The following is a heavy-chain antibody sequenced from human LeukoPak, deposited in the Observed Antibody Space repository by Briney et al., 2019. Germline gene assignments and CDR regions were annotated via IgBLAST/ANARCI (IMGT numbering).Heavy chain of an antibody. CDR1: GGSISSGDYY. J-gene: IGHJ4*02. V-gene: IGHV4-30-4*01. D-gene: IGHD6-13*01. Sequence: SETLSLTCTVSGGSISSGDYYWSWIRQPPGKGLEWIGYIYYSGSTSYNPSLKSRVTISVDTSKNQFSLKLTSVTAADTAVYYCARVRQQLIDYWGQGTPVTVSS. CDR2: IYYSGST. CDR3: ARVRQQLIDY.